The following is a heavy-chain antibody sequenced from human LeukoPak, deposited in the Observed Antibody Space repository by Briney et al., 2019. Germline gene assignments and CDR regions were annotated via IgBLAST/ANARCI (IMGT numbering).Heavy chain of an antibody. CDR2: ISVYNGNT. CDR3: VRDIGTSPYLHDY. D-gene: IGHD6-13*01. Sequence: ASVKVSCKASGYTFTTDGISWVRQAPGQGLEWMGWISVYNGNTNYAQKFQGRVTMTTDTSTSTAYMEVRTLRFDDTAVYYCVRDIGTSPYLHDYWGQGTLVTVSS. CDR1: GYTFTTDG. J-gene: IGHJ4*02. V-gene: IGHV1-18*01.